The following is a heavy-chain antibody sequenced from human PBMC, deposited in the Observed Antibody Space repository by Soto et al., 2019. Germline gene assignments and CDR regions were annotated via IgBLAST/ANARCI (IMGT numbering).Heavy chain of an antibody. Sequence: QVQLVQSGAEVKKPGASVKVSCKASGYTFTGYYMHWVLQAPGQGLEWMGWINPNSGGTNYAQKFQGRVTMTRDTSISTAYMELSRLRSDDTAVYYCARDQYYYGSGSYQPYDYWGQGTLVTVSS. CDR3: ARDQYYYGSGSYQPYDY. J-gene: IGHJ4*02. V-gene: IGHV1-2*02. D-gene: IGHD3-10*01. CDR2: INPNSGGT. CDR1: GYTFTGYY.